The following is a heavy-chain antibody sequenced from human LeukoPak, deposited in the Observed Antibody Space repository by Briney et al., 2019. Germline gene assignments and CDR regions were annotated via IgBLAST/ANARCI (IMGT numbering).Heavy chain of an antibody. Sequence: SETLSLTCTVSGGSISSSSYYWGWIGQPPGKGLEWIGSIYYSGSTYYNPSLKSRVTISVDTSKNQFSLKLSSVTAADTAVYYCARHVSVALSFLFDYWGQGTLVTLSS. CDR2: IYYSGST. D-gene: IGHD6-19*01. CDR3: ARHVSVALSFLFDY. J-gene: IGHJ4*02. CDR1: GGSISSSSYY. V-gene: IGHV4-39*01.